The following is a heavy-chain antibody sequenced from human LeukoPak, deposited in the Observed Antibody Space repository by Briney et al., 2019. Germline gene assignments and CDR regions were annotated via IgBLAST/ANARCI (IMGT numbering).Heavy chain of an antibody. Sequence: ASVKVSCKASGNTFTGYYMHWVRQAPGQGLEWMGRINPNSGGTNYAQKFQGRVTMTRDTSISTAYMELSRLRSDDTAVYYCARSPRVTVAGTNWFDPWGQGTVVTVSS. V-gene: IGHV1-2*06. CDR1: GNTFTGYY. CDR2: INPNSGGT. J-gene: IGHJ5*02. CDR3: ARSPRVTVAGTNWFDP. D-gene: IGHD6-19*01.